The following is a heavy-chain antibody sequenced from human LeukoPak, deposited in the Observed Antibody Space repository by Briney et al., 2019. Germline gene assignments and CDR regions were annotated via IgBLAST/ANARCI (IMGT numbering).Heavy chain of an antibody. D-gene: IGHD2-15*01. CDR3: ARDRNCGDGGCYPHFDY. V-gene: IGHV3-7*01. CDR1: GFTFSSNW. CDR2: ISQDGSDK. J-gene: IGHJ4*01. Sequence: GGSLGLSCAASGFTFSSNWMSWVRQAPGKGLEWVANISQDGSDKYYMDSVKGRFTISRDNGKNSLSLQMNSLRAEDTAIYYCARDRNCGDGGCYPHFDYWGQGVLVTVSS.